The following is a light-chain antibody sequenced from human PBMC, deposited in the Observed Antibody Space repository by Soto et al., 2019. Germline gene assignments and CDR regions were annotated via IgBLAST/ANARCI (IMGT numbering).Light chain of an antibody. CDR1: QSVSSY. CDR3: QQRSNWPPIT. V-gene: IGKV3-11*01. CDR2: DAS. Sequence: EIVLTQSPATLSLSPGERATLSCRASQSVSSYLAWYQQKPGQAPRLLIYDASNRATGIPARFSGSGSGTAFTLPISSLEPEDFAVSYCQQRSNWPPITFGQGTRLEIK. J-gene: IGKJ5*01.